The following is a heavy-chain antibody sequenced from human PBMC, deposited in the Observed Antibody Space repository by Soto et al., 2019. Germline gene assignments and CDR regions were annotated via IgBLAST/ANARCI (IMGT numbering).Heavy chain of an antibody. J-gene: IGHJ5*02. CDR1: CGSFICYY. V-gene: IGHV4-34*01. Sequence: AEALSLTGAFYCGSFICYYWSWIRKPPGKGLEWMGEINHSRSTNYNHSLKNRVVISVDTAKNQSSRKLCSVTGADTAVYYCACSVAGWDRFDPWGQGTLVTVSS. CDR3: ACSVAGWDRFDP. CDR2: INHSRST. D-gene: IGHD6-19*01.